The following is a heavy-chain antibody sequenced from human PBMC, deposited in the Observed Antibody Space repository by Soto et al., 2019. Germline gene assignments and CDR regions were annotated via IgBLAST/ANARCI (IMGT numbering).Heavy chain of an antibody. CDR2: ISAYNGNT. CDR1: GYTFTSYG. J-gene: IGHJ6*02. CDR3: TRGTGTPPGYYHGMDV. V-gene: IGHV1-18*04. D-gene: IGHD1-1*01. Sequence: ASVKVSCKASGYTFTSYGISWVRQAPGQGLEWMGWISAYNGNTNYAQKLQGRVTMTTDTPTSTAYMELTSLRSDDTAVHYSTRGTGTPPGYYHGMDVWGQGTTVTVSS.